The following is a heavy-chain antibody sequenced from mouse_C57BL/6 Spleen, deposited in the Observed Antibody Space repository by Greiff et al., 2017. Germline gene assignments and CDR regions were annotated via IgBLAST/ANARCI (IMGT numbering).Heavy chain of an antibody. V-gene: IGHV1-69*01. CDR3: ARGAPLLYFEV. J-gene: IGHJ1*03. CDR2: IDPSDSYT. D-gene: IGHD2-10*01. CDR1: GYTFTSYW. Sequence: QVQLQQPGAELVMPGASVKLSCKASGYTFTSYWMHWVKQRPGQGLEWIGEIDPSDSYTNYNQKFKGKSTLTVDKSSSTAYMQLSSLTSEDSAVDYCARGAPLLYFEVWGTGSTVTVSS.